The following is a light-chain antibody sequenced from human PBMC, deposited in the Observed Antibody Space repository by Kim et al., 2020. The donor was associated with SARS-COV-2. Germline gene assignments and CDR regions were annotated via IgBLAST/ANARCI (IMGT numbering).Light chain of an antibody. CDR1: ISGIRTYSL. J-gene: IGLJ3*02. V-gene: IGLV2-23*02. CDR3: CSVTSAVTWM. CDR2: DIS. Sequence: GQSITISCSGTISGIRTYSLISWYQQHPGKAPRLIIFDISKRPSGVSGRFSGSKSGNTASLTISGLQPDDEADDFCCSVTSAVTWMFGGGTQLTVL.